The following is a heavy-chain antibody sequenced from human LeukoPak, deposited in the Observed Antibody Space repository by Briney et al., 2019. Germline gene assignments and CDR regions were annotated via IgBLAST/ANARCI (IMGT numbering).Heavy chain of an antibody. CDR2: TYYRSKWYN. J-gene: IGHJ3*02. Sequence: SQTLSLTCAISGNSVSSNSATWNWIRQSPSRGLEWLGRTYYRSKWYNDYPVFVKSRITINPDTSKNQFSLKLNSVTPDDTAVYYCARENREARAFDIWGQGTMVIVSS. V-gene: IGHV6-1*01. CDR1: GNSVSSNSAT. CDR3: ARENREARAFDI.